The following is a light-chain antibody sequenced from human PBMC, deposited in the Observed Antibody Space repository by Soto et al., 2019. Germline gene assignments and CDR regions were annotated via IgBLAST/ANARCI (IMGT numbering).Light chain of an antibody. CDR3: QKYDNAPYT. CDR1: QGISHY. J-gene: IGKJ2*01. CDR2: AAS. V-gene: IGKV1-27*01. Sequence: DVQMTQSPPSLSASVGDRVTITCRASQGISHYLAWFQQKPGKDPKLLIYAASTLQSGVPSRFSGSGSGTDFTLTISSLQPEDVATYYCQKYDNAPYTFGQGTKLEIK.